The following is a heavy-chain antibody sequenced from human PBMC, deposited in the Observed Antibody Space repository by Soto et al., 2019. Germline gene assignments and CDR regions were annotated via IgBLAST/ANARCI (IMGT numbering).Heavy chain of an antibody. Sequence: SETLSLTCTVSGGSISNFYWSWTRQPPGKGLEWIGYISYSGNTNYNPSLKSRVSISVDTSKNQLSLNLTSVTAADTAVYYCARAPMVLSRSYFDSWGQGTPVTVSS. CDR3: ARAPMVLSRSYFDS. CDR1: GGSISNFY. V-gene: IGHV4-59*01. D-gene: IGHD2-8*01. CDR2: ISYSGNT. J-gene: IGHJ4*02.